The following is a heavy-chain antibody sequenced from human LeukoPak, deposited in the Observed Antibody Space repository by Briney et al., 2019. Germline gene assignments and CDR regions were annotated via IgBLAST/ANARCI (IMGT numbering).Heavy chain of an antibody. D-gene: IGHD3-9*01. CDR3: ASNGVIGYFDWSY. J-gene: IGHJ4*02. CDR2: FDPEDGET. CDR1: RYTLTELS. Sequence: ASVKVSCKVSRYTLTELSMHWVRQAPGKGLEWVGGFDPEDGETIYAQKFQGRVTITRDTSASTAYMELSSLRSEDTAVYYRASNGVIGYFDWSYWGQGTLVTVSS. V-gene: IGHV1-24*01.